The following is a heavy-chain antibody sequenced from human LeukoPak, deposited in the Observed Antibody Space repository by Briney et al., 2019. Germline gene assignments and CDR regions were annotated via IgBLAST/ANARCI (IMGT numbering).Heavy chain of an antibody. CDR3: ARDGREDYYDSSGYPPEEY. CDR1: GFTFSSYG. J-gene: IGHJ4*02. Sequence: GRSLRLSCAASGFTFSSYGMHWVRQAPGKGLEWVAVIWYDGSNKYYADSVKGRFTISRDNSKNTLYLQMNSLRAEDTAVYYCARDGREDYYDSSGYPPEEYWGQGTLVTVSS. V-gene: IGHV3-33*01. CDR2: IWYDGSNK. D-gene: IGHD3-22*01.